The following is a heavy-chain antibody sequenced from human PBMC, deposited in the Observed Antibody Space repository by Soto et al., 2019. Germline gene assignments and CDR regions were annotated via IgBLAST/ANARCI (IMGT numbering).Heavy chain of an antibody. J-gene: IGHJ6*02. CDR3: ARESSLDYYYGMDV. V-gene: IGHV3-48*03. CDR1: GFTFDGYE. CDR2: ISSSGSVI. Sequence: VGSLRLSCAVSGFTFDGYEMNWVRQAPGKGLEWVSYISSSGSVIYYADSVKGRFTISRDNAKNSLYLQMNSLRAEDTALYYCARESSLDYYYGMDVWGQGTSVTVS.